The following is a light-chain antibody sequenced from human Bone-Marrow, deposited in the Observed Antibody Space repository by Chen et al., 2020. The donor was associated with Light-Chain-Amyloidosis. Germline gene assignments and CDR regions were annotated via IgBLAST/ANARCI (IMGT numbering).Light chain of an antibody. V-gene: IGLV2-23*02. CDR1: SSDVGSYNL. Sequence: QSALTQPASVSGSPGQSITISCPGTSSDVGSYNLRSWYQQHPGKAPKLMIYEVSNRPSRVSDHFYVSKSGNTASLTISGLQAEDGADYYCCSYAGGSTWVFGGGTKLPVL. J-gene: IGLJ3*02. CDR3: CSYAGGSTWV. CDR2: EVS.